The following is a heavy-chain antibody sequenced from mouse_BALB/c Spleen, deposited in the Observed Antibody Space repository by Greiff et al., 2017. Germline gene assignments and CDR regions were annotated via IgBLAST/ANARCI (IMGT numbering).Heavy chain of an antibody. Sequence: EVHLVESGGGLVQPGGSLKLSCAASGFTFSSYTMSWVRQTPEKRLEWVAYISNGGGSTYYPDTVKGRFTISRDNAKNTLYLQMSSLKSEDTDMYYCARHEVLLPIAYWGQGTLVTVSA. CDR3: ARHEVLLPIAY. J-gene: IGHJ3*01. V-gene: IGHV5-12-2*01. CDR2: ISNGGGST. CDR1: GFTFSSYT. D-gene: IGHD1-1*01.